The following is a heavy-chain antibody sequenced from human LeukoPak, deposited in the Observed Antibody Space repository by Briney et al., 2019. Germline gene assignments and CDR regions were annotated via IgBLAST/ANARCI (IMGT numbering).Heavy chain of an antibody. Sequence: SETLSLTCTVSGGSISSYYWSWIRQPPGKGLEWIGYIYYSGSTNYNPSLKSRVTISVDTSKNQFSLELSSVTAADTAVYYCASGWSSSWYYFDYWGQGTLVTVSS. V-gene: IGHV4-59*01. J-gene: IGHJ4*02. CDR3: ASGWSSSWYYFDY. D-gene: IGHD6-13*01. CDR1: GGSISSYY. CDR2: IYYSGST.